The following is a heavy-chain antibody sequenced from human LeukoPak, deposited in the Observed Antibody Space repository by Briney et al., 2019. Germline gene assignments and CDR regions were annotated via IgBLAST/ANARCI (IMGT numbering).Heavy chain of an antibody. CDR3: AREGRYCNSTNCFPTFDY. CDR2: ISTSGSTT. Sequence: GGSLRLSCAASGFTFSNYEMNWVRQAPGKGLEWVSYISTSGSTTYYADSVKGRFTISRVTAKNSLYLQMNSLRAEDTAVYYCAREGRYCNSTNCFPTFDYWGQGTLVTVSS. J-gene: IGHJ4*02. V-gene: IGHV3-48*03. CDR1: GFTFSNYE. D-gene: IGHD2-2*01.